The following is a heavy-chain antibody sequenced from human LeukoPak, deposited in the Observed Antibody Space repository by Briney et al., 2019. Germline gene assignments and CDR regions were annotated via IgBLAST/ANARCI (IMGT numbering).Heavy chain of an antibody. D-gene: IGHD4-17*01. V-gene: IGHV3-66*02. CDR2: IYSGGST. J-gene: IGHJ4*02. CDR3: VRANYGAVDYFDY. Sequence: PGGSLRLSCAASGFTVSSNYMSWVRQAPGKGLEWVSVIYSGGSTYYADSVKGRFTISRDNSKNTLYLQMNSLRAEDTAVYYCVRANYGAVDYFDYWGQGTLVTVSS. CDR1: GFTVSSNY.